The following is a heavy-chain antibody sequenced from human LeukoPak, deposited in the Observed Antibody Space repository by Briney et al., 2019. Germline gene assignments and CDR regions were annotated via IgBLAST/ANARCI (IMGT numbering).Heavy chain of an antibody. Sequence: PGGSLRLSCAASGFTFSSYAMSWVRQAPGKGLEWVSAISGSGGSTYYADSVKGRFTISRDNSKNTLYLQMNSLGAEDTAVYYCAKTPWNWNDEGWFDPWGQGTLVTVSS. D-gene: IGHD1-1*01. CDR2: ISGSGGST. CDR1: GFTFSSYA. CDR3: AKTPWNWNDEGWFDP. V-gene: IGHV3-23*01. J-gene: IGHJ5*02.